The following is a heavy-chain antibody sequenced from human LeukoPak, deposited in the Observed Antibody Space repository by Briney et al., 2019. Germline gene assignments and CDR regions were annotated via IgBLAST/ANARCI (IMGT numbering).Heavy chain of an antibody. V-gene: IGHV3-15*01. CDR3: TTEEVSEGYTNGVWAYFDY. D-gene: IGHD2-8*01. CDR1: GFTFSNAW. CDR2: IKSKTDGGTT. Sequence: PGGSLRLSCAASGFTFSNAWMSWVRQAPGKGLEWVGRIKSKTDGGTTDYAAPVKGRFTISRDDSKNTLYLQMNSLKTEDTAVYYCTTEEVSEGYTNGVWAYFDYWGQGTLVTVSS. J-gene: IGHJ4*02.